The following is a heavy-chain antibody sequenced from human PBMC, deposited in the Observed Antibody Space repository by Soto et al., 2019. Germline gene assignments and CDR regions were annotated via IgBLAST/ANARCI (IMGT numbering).Heavy chain of an antibody. J-gene: IGHJ5*02. CDR2: IYYSGST. Sequence: SETLSLTCTVSGGSISSGDYYWSWIRQPPGKGLEWIGYIYYSGSTYYNPSLKSRVTISVDTSKNQFSLKLSSVTAADTAVYYCARAVDSSHRENWFDPWGQGTLVTVSS. CDR1: GGSISSGDYY. V-gene: IGHV4-30-4*01. CDR3: ARAVDSSHRENWFDP. D-gene: IGHD4-4*01.